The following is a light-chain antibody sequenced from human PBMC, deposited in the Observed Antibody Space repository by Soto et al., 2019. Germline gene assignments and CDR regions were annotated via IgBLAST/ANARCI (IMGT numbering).Light chain of an antibody. CDR3: QHYENLPLT. J-gene: IGKJ4*01. CDR2: GAS. Sequence: EIVMTQSPATLSVSPGERATLSCRASQSVRNNLAWYQQRPGRAPRLLIYGASTRASGIPARFSGSGSGTEFTLTISSLQSEDLAGYHCQHYENLPLTFGGGTKVEIK. CDR1: QSVRNN. V-gene: IGKV3-15*01.